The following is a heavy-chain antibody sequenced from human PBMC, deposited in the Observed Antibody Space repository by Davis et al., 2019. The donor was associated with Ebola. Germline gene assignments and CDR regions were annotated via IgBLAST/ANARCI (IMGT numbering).Heavy chain of an antibody. CDR1: GYTFTSYY. D-gene: IGHD3-22*01. CDR2: INPSGGST. CDR3: VRDSRPYDSSGYYNDY. V-gene: IGHV1-46*01. J-gene: IGHJ4*02. Sequence: AASVKVSCKASGYTFTSYYMHWVRQAPGQGLEWMGIINPSGGSTSYAQKFQGRVTMTRDTSTSTVYMELSSLRSEDTAVYYCVRDSRPYDSSGYYNDYWGQGTLVTVSS.